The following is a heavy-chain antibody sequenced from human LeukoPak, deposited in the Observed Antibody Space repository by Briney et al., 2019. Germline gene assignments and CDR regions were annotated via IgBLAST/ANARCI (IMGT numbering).Heavy chain of an antibody. Sequence: ASVKVSCKASGYTFTKYGFTWVRQAPGQALEWMGWISGYNGNTNYAQKLQDRVTMTTDTSTSTAYMEMRSLRSDDTAVYYCARGDNHFWSEALDYWGQGTLVTVSS. CDR3: ARGDNHFWSEALDY. V-gene: IGHV1-18*01. CDR1: GYTFTKYG. J-gene: IGHJ4*02. CDR2: ISGYNGNT. D-gene: IGHD3-3*02.